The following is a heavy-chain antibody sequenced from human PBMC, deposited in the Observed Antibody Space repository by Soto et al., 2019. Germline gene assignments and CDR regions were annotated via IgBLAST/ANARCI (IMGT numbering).Heavy chain of an antibody. CDR2: ISSSSSTI. J-gene: IGHJ4*02. CDR1: GFTFSSYS. CDR3: ARDPREQLPPANYFDY. V-gene: IGHV3-48*02. D-gene: IGHD6-6*01. Sequence: GGSLRLSCAASGFTFSSYSMNWVRQTPGKGLEWVSYISSSSSTIYYADSVKGRFTISRDNAKNSLYLQMNSLRDEDTAVYYCARDPREQLPPANYFDYWGQGPLVSVS.